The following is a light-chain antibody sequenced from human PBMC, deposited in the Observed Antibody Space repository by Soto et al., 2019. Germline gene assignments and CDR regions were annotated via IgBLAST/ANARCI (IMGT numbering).Light chain of an antibody. CDR2: LGS. Sequence: DIVMTQSPLSLPVTPGEPDSISCRSSQSLLHSNGYNYLDWYLQKPGQSPQLLIYLGSNRASGVPDRFSGSGSGTDFTLKISSAEAEDVWVYYCMQALQTPNTFGQGTKLEIK. CDR1: QSLLHSNGYNY. J-gene: IGKJ2*01. CDR3: MQALQTPNT. V-gene: IGKV2-28*01.